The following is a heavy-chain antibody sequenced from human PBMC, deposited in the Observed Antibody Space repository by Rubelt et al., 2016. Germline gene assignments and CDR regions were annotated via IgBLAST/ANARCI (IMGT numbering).Heavy chain of an antibody. CDR3: MGGNSPRVYFDY. CDR1: GFTVSSTY. Sequence: EVQLVESGGGLVQPGGSLRLSCAASGFTVSSTYMSWVRQAPGKGLEWVSVIYVVGDTQYADSVKARFTSSRENSKNTLYLQMNSLRAEDTAVDYCMGGNSPRVYFDYWGQGTLVTVSS. V-gene: IGHV3-66*01. D-gene: IGHD4-23*01. J-gene: IGHJ4*02. CDR2: IYVVGDT.